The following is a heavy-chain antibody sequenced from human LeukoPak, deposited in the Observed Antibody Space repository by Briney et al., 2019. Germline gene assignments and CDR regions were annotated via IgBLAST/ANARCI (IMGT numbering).Heavy chain of an antibody. Sequence: PSETLSLTCAVSGYSISSGYYWGWIRQPPGKGLEWIGSIYNGGSTHYNPSLRSRVTISVDTSKNQFSLKLSSVTAADTAVYYCARYSGWAGGVWGKGTSVTVSS. V-gene: IGHV4-38-2*01. CDR2: IYNGGST. D-gene: IGHD3-16*01. CDR1: GYSISSGYY. CDR3: ARYSGWAGGV. J-gene: IGHJ6*04.